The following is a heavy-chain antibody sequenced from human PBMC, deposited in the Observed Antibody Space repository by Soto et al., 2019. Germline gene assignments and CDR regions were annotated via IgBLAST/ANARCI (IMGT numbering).Heavy chain of an antibody. J-gene: IGHJ4*02. V-gene: IGHV1-69*02. CDR2: INPIVSMS. D-gene: IGHD3-16*01. CDR3: EASYASGYRAFDY. Sequence: QVQLVQSGTEVKKPGSSVKVSCKASGDTFSFYTINWVRQAPGLGLEWVGRINPIVSMSNYAQKFQGRVSITADKSTSTSYMELRSLRSDDTAMYFCEASYASGYRAFDYWGQGALVIVSA. CDR1: GDTFSFYT.